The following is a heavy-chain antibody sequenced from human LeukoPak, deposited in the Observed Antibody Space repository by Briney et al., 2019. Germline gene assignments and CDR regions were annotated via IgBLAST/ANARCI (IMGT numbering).Heavy chain of an antibody. Sequence: HPGGSPRLSCAASEFTFSNYWMSWVRLAPGKGMEWVANIKQDGSGTYYVDSVKGRFTISRDNAKNSLYLQMNSLRAEDTAVYYCAGCSTVTTYYYSYYMDIWGKGTTVTVSS. V-gene: IGHV3-7*01. D-gene: IGHD4-17*01. CDR2: IKQDGSGT. J-gene: IGHJ6*03. CDR1: EFTFSNYW. CDR3: AGCSTVTTYYYSYYMDI.